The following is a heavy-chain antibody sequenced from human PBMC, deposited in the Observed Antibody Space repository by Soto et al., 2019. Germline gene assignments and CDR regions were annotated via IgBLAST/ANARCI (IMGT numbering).Heavy chain of an antibody. CDR1: GFAFNTYS. V-gene: IGHV3-30-3*01. CDR2: ISYDGSNK. J-gene: IGHJ4*02. Sequence: QVHLVQSGGGVVQPGRSLRLSYAASGFAFNTYSMHWVRQAPGRGLEWVAVISYDGSNKFYADSVKGRFTISRDNSKNTLYLEMNSLRGEDTAVYYCAKVSPMGYFFDFWGQGTLVTVSS. CDR3: AKVSPMGYFFDF.